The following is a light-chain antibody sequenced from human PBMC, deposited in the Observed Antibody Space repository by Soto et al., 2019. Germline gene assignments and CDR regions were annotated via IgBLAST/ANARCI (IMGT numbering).Light chain of an antibody. Sequence: DIQMTQSPSTLSASVGDRVTINCRASQSISSWLAWYQQKPGKAPKLLIYDASSLEGGVPSRFSGSGSGTEFTLTISSLQPDDFATYYCQQYNSYSPWTFGQGTKVDI. J-gene: IGKJ1*01. V-gene: IGKV1-5*01. CDR1: QSISSW. CDR2: DAS. CDR3: QQYNSYSPWT.